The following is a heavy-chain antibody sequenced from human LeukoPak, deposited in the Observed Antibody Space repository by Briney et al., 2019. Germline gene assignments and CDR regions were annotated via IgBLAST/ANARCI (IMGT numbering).Heavy chain of an antibody. J-gene: IGHJ4*02. CDR3: VRDRLGDFYFDY. V-gene: IGHV3-21*01. Sequence: KPGGSLRLSCAASGFTFSSYNMNWVRQAPGKGLEWVSSISSSSCYIYYADSVKGRFTISRDNAKKSLYLQMNSLRAEDTAVYYCVRDRLGDFYFDYWGQGTLVTVSS. CDR1: GFTFSSYN. CDR2: ISSSSCYI. D-gene: IGHD3-16*01.